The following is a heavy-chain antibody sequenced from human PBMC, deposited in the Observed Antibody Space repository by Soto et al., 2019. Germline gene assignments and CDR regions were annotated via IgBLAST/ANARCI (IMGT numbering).Heavy chain of an antibody. D-gene: IGHD3-3*01. CDR2: ISAYNGNT. Sequence: ASVKVSCKASGYTFTSYGISWVRQAPGQGLEGMGWISAYNGNTNYAQKLQGRVTMTTDTSTSTAYMELRSLRSDDTAVYYCARDDTTFGVVIKVGEFDYWGQGTLVTVSS. J-gene: IGHJ4*02. V-gene: IGHV1-18*01. CDR3: ARDDTTFGVVIKVGEFDY. CDR1: GYTFTSYG.